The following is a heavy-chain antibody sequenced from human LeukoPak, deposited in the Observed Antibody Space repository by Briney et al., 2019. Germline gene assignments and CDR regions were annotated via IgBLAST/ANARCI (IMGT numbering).Heavy chain of an antibody. CDR2: ISAYNGNT. CDR3: ARDFSTMIALDY. V-gene: IGHV1-18*01. Sequence: ASVKVSCKASGYTFTSYGISWVRQAPGQGLEWMGWISAYNGNTNYAQKLQGRVTMTTDTSTSTAYMELRSLRCDDTAVYYCARDFSTMIALDYWGQGTVVTVSS. CDR1: GYTFTSYG. J-gene: IGHJ4*02. D-gene: IGHD3-22*01.